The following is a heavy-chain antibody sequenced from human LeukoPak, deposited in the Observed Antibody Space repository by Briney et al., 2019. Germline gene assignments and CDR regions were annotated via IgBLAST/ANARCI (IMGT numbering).Heavy chain of an antibody. D-gene: IGHD5-18*01. CDR1: GGSFSGYY. V-gene: IGHV4-34*01. J-gene: IGHJ4*02. CDR3: ARRDRYSSGQFDH. CDR2: INHSGST. Sequence: SETLSLTCAVYGGSFSGYYWSWIRQPPGKGLEWIGEINHSGSTYYNPSLKSRVTMSVDTSKNQFSLNMTSVTATDTAVYYCARRDRYSSGQFDHWGQGTLVTVSS.